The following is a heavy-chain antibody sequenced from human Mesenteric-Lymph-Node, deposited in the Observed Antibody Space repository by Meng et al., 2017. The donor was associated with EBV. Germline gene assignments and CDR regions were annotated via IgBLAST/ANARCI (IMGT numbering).Heavy chain of an antibody. V-gene: IGHV4-30-4*01. J-gene: IGHJ4*02. CDR3: ARGYSYDSFGLDY. Sequence: QVPLQELGPGRVKPSQTLSLTCAVSGGSISSGGYDWSWIRQPPGKGLEWIGYIYYSGSTYYNPSLKSRVTISVDTSKNQFSLKLSSVTAADTAVYYCARGYSYDSFGLDYWGQGALVTVSS. CDR2: IYYSGST. D-gene: IGHD5-18*01. CDR1: GGSISSGGYD.